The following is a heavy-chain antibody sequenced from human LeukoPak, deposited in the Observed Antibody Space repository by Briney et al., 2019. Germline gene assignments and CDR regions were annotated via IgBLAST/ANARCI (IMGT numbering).Heavy chain of an antibody. V-gene: IGHV3-48*04. D-gene: IGHD2-2*03. CDR3: ARCGYCSSTSCCLFDY. Sequence: GGSLRLSCAASGFTFSSYTMNWVRQAPGKGLEWVSYISSSSSTIYYADSVKGRFTISRDNAKNSLYLQMNSLRAEDTAVYYCARCGYCSSTSCCLFDYWGQGTLVTVSS. J-gene: IGHJ4*02. CDR1: GFTFSSYT. CDR2: ISSSSSTI.